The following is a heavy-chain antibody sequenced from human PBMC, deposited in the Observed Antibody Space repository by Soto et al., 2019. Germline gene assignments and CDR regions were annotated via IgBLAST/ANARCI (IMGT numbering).Heavy chain of an antibody. D-gene: IGHD4-17*01. CDR2: IIPILGIA. Sequence: SVKVSCKASGGTFSSYTISWVRQAPGQGLEWKGRIIPILGIANYAQKFKGRVTITADKSTSTAYKELSSLISEDTAVFYCARASYGDYRGGSPYYFDYWGQGTLVTVSS. CDR1: GGTFSSYT. V-gene: IGHV1-69*02. CDR3: ARASYGDYRGGSPYYFDY. J-gene: IGHJ4*02.